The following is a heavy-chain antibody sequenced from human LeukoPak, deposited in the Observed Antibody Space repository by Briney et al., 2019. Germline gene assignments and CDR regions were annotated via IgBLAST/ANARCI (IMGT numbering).Heavy chain of an antibody. D-gene: IGHD6-13*01. CDR3: ARADSSSWYVGYYFDY. V-gene: IGHV4-59*11. J-gene: IGHJ4*02. CDR2: IYYSGST. Sequence: SETLSLTCTVSSGSISSHYWSWIRQPPGKGLEWIGYIYYSGSTNYNPSLKSRVTISVDTSENQFSLKLSSVTAAGTAVYYCARADSSSWYVGYYFDYWGQGTLVTVSS. CDR1: SGSISSHY.